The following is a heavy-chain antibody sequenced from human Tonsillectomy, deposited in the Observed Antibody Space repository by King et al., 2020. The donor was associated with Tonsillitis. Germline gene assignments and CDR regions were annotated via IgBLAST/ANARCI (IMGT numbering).Heavy chain of an antibody. CDR2: ITGSGGST. Sequence: VQLVESGGGLVQPGGSLRLSCAASGFTFDTYAMNWVLQAPGKGLEWVSGITGSGGSTYYGDCGKGRFTISRDNSKNTVYLQMNSLRAEDTAMYYCAKGMIFGVPQGWGTDYWGQGALVTVSS. CDR1: GFTFDTYA. CDR3: AKGMIFGVPQGWGTDY. J-gene: IGHJ4*02. V-gene: IGHV3-23*04. D-gene: IGHD3-3*01.